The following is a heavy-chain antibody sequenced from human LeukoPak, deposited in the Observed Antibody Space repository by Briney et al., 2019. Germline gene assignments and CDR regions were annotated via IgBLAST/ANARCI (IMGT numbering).Heavy chain of an antibody. V-gene: IGHV4-34*01. D-gene: IGHD1-14*01. CDR3: AIGGNRAPYYYYMDV. CDR1: GGSFIGYY. CDR2: INHSGST. Sequence: PSETLSLTCAVYGGSFIGYYWSWIRQPPGKGLEWIGEINHSGSTNYNPSLKSRVTISVDTSKNQFSLKLSSVTAADTAVYYCAIGGNRAPYYYYMDVWGKGTTVTVSS. J-gene: IGHJ6*03.